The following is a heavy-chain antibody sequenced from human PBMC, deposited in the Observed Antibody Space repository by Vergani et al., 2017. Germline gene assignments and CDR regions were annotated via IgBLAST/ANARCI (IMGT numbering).Heavy chain of an antibody. J-gene: IGHJ5*02. D-gene: IGHD3-16*02. CDR2: MNPNSGNT. V-gene: IGHV1-8*01. CDR3: ARLSYDYVWGSYRKGRXFDP. CDR1: GYTFTSYD. Sequence: QVQLVQSGAEVKKPGASVKVSCKASGYTFTSYDINWVRQATGQGLEWMGWMNPNSGNTGYAQKFKGRVTMTRNTSISTAYMELSSLRSEDTAVYYCARLSYDYVWGSYRKGRXFDPWGQGTLVTVSS.